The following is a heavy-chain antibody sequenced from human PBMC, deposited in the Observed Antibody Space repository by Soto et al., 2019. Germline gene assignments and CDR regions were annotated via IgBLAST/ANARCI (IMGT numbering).Heavy chain of an antibody. Sequence: EVQLVESGGGLVKPGGSLRLSCAASGFTFSSYSMNWVRQAPGKGLEWVSSISSSSSYIYYADSVKGRFTISRDNAKNSLYLQMNSLRAEDTAVYYCARGRTTGNPAGYFDYWGQGTLVTVSS. CDR2: ISSSSSYI. V-gene: IGHV3-21*01. D-gene: IGHD3-9*01. CDR1: GFTFSSYS. CDR3: ARGRTTGNPAGYFDY. J-gene: IGHJ4*02.